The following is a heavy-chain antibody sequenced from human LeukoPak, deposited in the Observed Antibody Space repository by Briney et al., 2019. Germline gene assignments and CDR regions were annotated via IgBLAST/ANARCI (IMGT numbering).Heavy chain of an antibody. CDR1: GFTFSSYG. D-gene: IGHD1-1*01. V-gene: IGHV3-30*02. CDR3: AKEIRDDSSYYYYYMDV. CDR2: IRYDGSNK. J-gene: IGHJ6*03. Sequence: PGGSLRLSCAASGFTFSSYGMHWVRQAPGRGLEWVAFIRYDGSNKYYADSVKGRFTISRDNSKNTLYLQMNSLRAEDTAVYYCAKEIRDDSSYYYYYMDVWGKGTTVTVSS.